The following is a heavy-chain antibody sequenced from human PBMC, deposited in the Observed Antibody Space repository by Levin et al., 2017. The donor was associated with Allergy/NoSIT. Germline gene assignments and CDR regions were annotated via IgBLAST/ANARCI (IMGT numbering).Heavy chain of an antibody. CDR3: ARAVAGPVSRNSGGYYYYGMDV. CDR2: IYYSGST. D-gene: IGHD6-19*01. CDR1: GGSISSYY. V-gene: IGHV4-59*01. Sequence: KASETLSLTCTVSGGSISSYYWSWIRQPPGKGLEWIGYIYYSGSTNYNPSLKSRVTISVDTSKNQFSLKLSSVTAADTAVYYCARAVAGPVSRNSGGYYYYGMDVWGQGTTVTVSS. J-gene: IGHJ6*02.